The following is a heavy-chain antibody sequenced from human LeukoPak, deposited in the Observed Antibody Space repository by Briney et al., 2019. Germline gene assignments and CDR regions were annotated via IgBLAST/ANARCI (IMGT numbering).Heavy chain of an antibody. D-gene: IGHD3-22*01. Sequence: PGGSLRLSCAASGFTFSSYWMSWVRQAPGKGLEWVANIKQDGSEKYYVDSVKGRFTISRDNAKNSLYLQMNSLRAEDTAVYYCARGKVNSSGYYRYWGQGTLVTVSS. J-gene: IGHJ4*02. CDR2: IKQDGSEK. CDR1: GFTFSSYW. V-gene: IGHV3-7*01. CDR3: ARGKVNSSGYYRY.